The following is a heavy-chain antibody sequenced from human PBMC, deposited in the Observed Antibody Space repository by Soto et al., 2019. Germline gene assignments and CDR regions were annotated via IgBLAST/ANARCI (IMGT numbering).Heavy chain of an antibody. CDR1: GYTFTSYV. D-gene: IGHD3-3*01. CDR3: ARATLRFLEWSILSGMDV. Sequence: ASVKVSCKASGYTFTSYVISWVRQAPGQGLEWMGWISAYNGNTNYAQKLQGRVTMTTDTSTSTAYMELRSLRSDDTAVYYCARATLRFLEWSILSGMDVWGQGTTVTVSS. CDR2: ISAYNGNT. V-gene: IGHV1-18*04. J-gene: IGHJ6*02.